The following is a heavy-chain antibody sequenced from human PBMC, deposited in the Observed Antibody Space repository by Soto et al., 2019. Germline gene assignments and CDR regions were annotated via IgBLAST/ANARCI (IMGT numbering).Heavy chain of an antibody. D-gene: IGHD3-9*01. Sequence: QVQLVESGGGVVQPGRSLRLSCAASGFTFSSYAMHWVRQAPGKGLEWVAVISYDGSNKYYADSVKGRFTISRDNSKNSLYLQMNSLRAEDTAVYYYARDVGYFGDYDISEGVAPDYWGQGTLVTVSS. CDR2: ISYDGSNK. CDR1: GFTFSSYA. CDR3: ARDVGYFGDYDISEGVAPDY. J-gene: IGHJ4*02. V-gene: IGHV3-30-3*01.